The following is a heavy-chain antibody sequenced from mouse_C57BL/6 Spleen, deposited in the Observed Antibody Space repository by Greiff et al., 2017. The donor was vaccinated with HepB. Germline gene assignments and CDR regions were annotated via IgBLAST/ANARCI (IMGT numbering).Heavy chain of an antibody. V-gene: IGHV1-76*01. CDR2: IYPGSGNT. J-gene: IGHJ4*01. CDR1: GYTFTDYY. Sequence: VQLQESGAELVRPGASVKLSCKASGYTFTDYYINWVKQRPGQGLEWIARIYPGSGNTYYNEKFKGKATLTAEKSSSTTYMQLSSLTSEDSAVYFCAREEAITTVVGNYAMDYWGQGTSVTVSS. CDR3: AREEAITTVVGNYAMDY. D-gene: IGHD1-1*01.